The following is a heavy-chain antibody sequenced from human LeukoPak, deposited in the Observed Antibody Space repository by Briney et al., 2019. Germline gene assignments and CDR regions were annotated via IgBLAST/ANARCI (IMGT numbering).Heavy chain of an antibody. CDR2: MNPNSGNT. J-gene: IGHJ5*01. CDR3: VRRLETIEFDS. D-gene: IGHD1-1*01. CDR1: GYTFTRYD. Sequence: GASVKVSCKASGYTFTRYDINWVRQATGQGLEWMGWMNPNSGNTGYAQKFQGRVTITRNTSISTAYMELSSLRSEDTAVYYCVRRLETIEFDSWGQGTLVTVSS. V-gene: IGHV1-8*03.